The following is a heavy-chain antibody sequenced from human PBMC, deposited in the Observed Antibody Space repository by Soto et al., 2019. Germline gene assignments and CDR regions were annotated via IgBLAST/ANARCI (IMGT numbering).Heavy chain of an antibody. CDR3: PGVGITSFWH. CDR1: GGSVSSGSYY. Sequence: PSETLSLTCTVSGGSVSSGSYYWSWIRQPPGKGLEWIGYIYYSGSTNYNPSLKSRVTISVDTSKNQFSLKLRSVPAADTAVYCCPGVGITSFWHWDQVTLVAVSS. D-gene: IGHD3-3*01. J-gene: IGHJ4*02. CDR2: IYYSGST. V-gene: IGHV4-61*01.